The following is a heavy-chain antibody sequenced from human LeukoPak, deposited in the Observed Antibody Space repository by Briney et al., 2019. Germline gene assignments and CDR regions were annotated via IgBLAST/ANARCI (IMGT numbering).Heavy chain of an antibody. Sequence: GGSLRLSCAASRFTFKNYAISWVRQAPGKGLEWVSVIYSGGTTYYADSVKGRFTISRDNSKNTLYLQMNSLRAEDTAVYYCARTTTFAPHFDYWGQGTLVTVSS. V-gene: IGHV3-66*01. CDR3: ARTTTFAPHFDY. CDR2: IYSGGTT. CDR1: RFTFKNYA. D-gene: IGHD1-1*01. J-gene: IGHJ4*02.